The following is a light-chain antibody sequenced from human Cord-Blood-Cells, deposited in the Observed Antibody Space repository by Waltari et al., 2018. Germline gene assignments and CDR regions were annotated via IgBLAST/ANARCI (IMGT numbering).Light chain of an antibody. Sequence: QSALTQPASVSGSPGQSITISCTGTSSHAGRSNLVSWYQPHPGKAPKLMIYEGSKRPSGVSNRFSGSKSGNTASLTISGLQAEDEADYYCCSYAGSSTYVVFGGGTKLTVL. CDR2: EGS. V-gene: IGLV2-23*01. J-gene: IGLJ2*01. CDR3: CSYAGSSTYVV. CDR1: SSHAGRSNL.